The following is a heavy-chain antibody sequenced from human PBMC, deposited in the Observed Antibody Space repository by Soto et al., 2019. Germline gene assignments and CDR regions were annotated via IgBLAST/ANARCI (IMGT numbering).Heavy chain of an antibody. CDR2: ISSSSAI. Sequence: GGSLRLSCAASGFTFSTCAMNWVRQFPGRGLEWVSYISSSSAIDYADSVKGRFTVSRDNAKNSLYLQMNSLRDEDTAVYYCASDRSLGSNWYYYLESWGQGTLVTVSS. V-gene: IGHV3-48*02. CDR3: ASDRSLGSNWYYYLES. J-gene: IGHJ4*02. D-gene: IGHD3-16*01. CDR1: GFTFSTCA.